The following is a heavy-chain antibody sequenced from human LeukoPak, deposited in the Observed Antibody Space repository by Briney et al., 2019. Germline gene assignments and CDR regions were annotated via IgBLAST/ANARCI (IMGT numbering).Heavy chain of an antibody. Sequence: GGSLRLSCAASGFTFSSYSMNWVRQAPGKGLEWVSSISSSSSYIYYADSVKGRFTISRDNAKNSLYLQMNSLRAEDTAVYYCARALGSSYHHYKRDLDYWGQGTLVTVSS. CDR2: ISSSSSYI. V-gene: IGHV3-21*01. J-gene: IGHJ4*02. D-gene: IGHD2-15*01. CDR3: ARALGSSYHHYKRDLDY. CDR1: GFTFSSYS.